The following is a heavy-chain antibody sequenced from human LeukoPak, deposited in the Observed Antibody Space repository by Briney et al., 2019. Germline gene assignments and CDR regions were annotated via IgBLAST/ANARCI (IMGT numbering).Heavy chain of an antibody. CDR1: GGTSSSYA. D-gene: IGHD2-2*01. CDR2: IIPIFGTA. CDR3: ARYCSSTSCYYWFDP. J-gene: IGHJ5*02. Sequence: SVKVSCKASGGTSSSYAISWVRQAPGQGLEWMGGIIPIFGTANYAQKFQGRVTITADESTSTAYMELSSLRSEDTAVYYCARYCSSTSCYYWFDPWGQGTLVTVSS. V-gene: IGHV1-69*13.